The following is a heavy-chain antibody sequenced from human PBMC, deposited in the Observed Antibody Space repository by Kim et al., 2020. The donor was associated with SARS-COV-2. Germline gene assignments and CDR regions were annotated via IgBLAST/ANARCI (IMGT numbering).Heavy chain of an antibody. J-gene: IGHJ4*02. CDR1: GYTFINYV. CDR2: LSIGNDNT. CDR3: ARGSGRSGDY. V-gene: IGHV1-3*04. D-gene: IGHD6-19*01. Sequence: ASVKVSCKASGYTFINYVMHWVRQAPGQRPEWMGLLSIGNDNTKFSQKFQGRVTITRDTSASTAYMELTSLRSEDTAIYYCARGSGRSGDYWGQGTRITVAS.